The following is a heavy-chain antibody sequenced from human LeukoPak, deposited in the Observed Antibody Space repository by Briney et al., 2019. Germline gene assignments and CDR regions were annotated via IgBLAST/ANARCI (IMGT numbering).Heavy chain of an antibody. J-gene: IGHJ4*02. Sequence: SETLSLTCAVYGGSFSGYYWSWIRQPPGKGLEWIGEINHSGSTNYNPSLKSRVTISVDTSKNQFSPKLSSVTAADTAVYYCARRKNYYDSSGYYLYFDYWGQGTLVTVSS. CDR2: INHSGST. V-gene: IGHV4-34*01. D-gene: IGHD3-22*01. CDR3: ARRKNYYDSSGYYLYFDY. CDR1: GGSFSGYY.